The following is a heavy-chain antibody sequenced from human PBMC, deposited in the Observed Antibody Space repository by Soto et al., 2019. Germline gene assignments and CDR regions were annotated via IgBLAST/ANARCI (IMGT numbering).Heavy chain of an antibody. CDR3: AKALSYYYDATGYHFDY. CDR1: GFTFSSHA. J-gene: IGHJ4*02. CDR2: ISGGGGST. Sequence: GGSLRLSWAASGFTFSSHAMSWVRQAPGKGLEWVSAISGGGGSTYYADSVKGRFTIARDNSKNTLYLQMNGLSAEDTAVYYCAKALSYYYDATGYHFDYWGLGTLVTVSS. D-gene: IGHD3-22*01. V-gene: IGHV3-23*01.